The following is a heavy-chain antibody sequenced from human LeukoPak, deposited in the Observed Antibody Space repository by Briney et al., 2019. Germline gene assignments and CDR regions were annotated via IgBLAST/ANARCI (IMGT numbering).Heavy chain of an antibody. D-gene: IGHD3-10*01. J-gene: IGHJ6*03. CDR2: IKQDGSEK. CDR3: ARDDRGRYYYGSGRYYYSYYMDV. Sequence: PGGSLRLSCAASGFTFTSHWMSWVRQAPGKGLEWVANIKQDGSEKYYVDSVKGRFTISRDNAKNSLYLQMISLRAEDTAVYYCARDDRGRYYYGSGRYYYSYYMDVWGKGTTVTVSS. V-gene: IGHV3-7*01. CDR1: GFTFTSHW.